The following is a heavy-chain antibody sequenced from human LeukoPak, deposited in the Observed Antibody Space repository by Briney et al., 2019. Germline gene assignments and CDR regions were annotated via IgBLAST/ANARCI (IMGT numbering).Heavy chain of an antibody. Sequence: TLSLTCTVSGGSISSGGYYWSWIRQHPGKGLEWIGYIYYSGSTYYNPSLKSRVTISVDTSKNQFSLKLSSVTAADTAVYYCARDIKHEGYCSGGSCYSLWFDPWGQGTLVTVSS. CDR2: IYYSGST. CDR1: GGSISSGGYY. J-gene: IGHJ5*02. CDR3: ARDIKHEGYCSGGSCYSLWFDP. V-gene: IGHV4-31*03. D-gene: IGHD2-15*01.